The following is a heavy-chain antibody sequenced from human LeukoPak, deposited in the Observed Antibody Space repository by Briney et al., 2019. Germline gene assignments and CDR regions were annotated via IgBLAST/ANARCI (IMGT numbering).Heavy chain of an antibody. CDR3: AKDNDFWSGHKTQNYFDY. Sequence: QSGGSLRLSCAASGFTFSSYAMSWVRQAPGKGLEWVSAISGSGGSTYYADSVKGRFTISRDNSKNTLYLQMNSLRAEDTAVYYCAKDNDFWSGHKTQNYFDYWGQGTLVTVSS. V-gene: IGHV3-23*01. CDR1: GFTFSSYA. CDR2: ISGSGGST. J-gene: IGHJ4*02. D-gene: IGHD3-3*01.